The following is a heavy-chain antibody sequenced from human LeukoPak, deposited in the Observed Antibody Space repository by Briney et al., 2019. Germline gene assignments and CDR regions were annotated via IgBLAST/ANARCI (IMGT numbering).Heavy chain of an antibody. J-gene: IGHJ4*02. V-gene: IGHV4-34*01. CDR1: GGSFSGYY. Sequence: SETLSLTCAVYGGSFSGYYWSWIRQPPGKGLEWIGEINHSGSTNYNPSLKSRVTIPVDTSKNQFSLKLSSVTAADTAVYYCARVKYVYSSSFDYWGQGTLVTVSS. CDR3: ARVKYVYSSSFDY. CDR2: INHSGST. D-gene: IGHD6-6*01.